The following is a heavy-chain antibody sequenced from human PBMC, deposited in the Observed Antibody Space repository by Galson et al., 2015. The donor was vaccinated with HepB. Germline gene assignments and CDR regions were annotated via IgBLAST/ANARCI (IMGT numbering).Heavy chain of an antibody. D-gene: IGHD6-13*01. J-gene: IGHJ3*02. CDR1: GYTFTSYA. Sequence: SVKVSCKASGYTFTSYAMHWVRQAPGQRLEWMGWINAGNGSTKYSQKFQGRVTITRDTSASTAYMELSSLRSEDTAVYYCARPLIAAAAFDIWGQGTMVTVSS. V-gene: IGHV1-3*01. CDR3: ARPLIAAAAFDI. CDR2: INAGNGST.